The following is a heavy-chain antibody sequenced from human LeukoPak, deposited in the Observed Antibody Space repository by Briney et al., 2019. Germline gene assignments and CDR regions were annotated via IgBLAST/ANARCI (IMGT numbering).Heavy chain of an antibody. V-gene: IGHV1-58*01. D-gene: IGHD7-27*01. CDR1: GFTFTSSA. J-gene: IGHJ4*02. Sequence: GASVKVSCKASGFTFTSSAVQWVRQARGQRLEWIGWIVLGSGNTDYAQQFQERVTITRDLSTSSTCLELSSLRSEDTAVYYCAALAGVQGLAYDPRDYFDSWGQGTLVTVSS. CDR2: IVLGSGNT. CDR3: AALAGVQGLAYDPRDYFDS.